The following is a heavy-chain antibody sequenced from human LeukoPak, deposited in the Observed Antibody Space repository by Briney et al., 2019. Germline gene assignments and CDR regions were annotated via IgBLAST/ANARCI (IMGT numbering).Heavy chain of an antibody. D-gene: IGHD3-22*01. CDR1: GFTFSSYA. CDR2: IGGSGGST. J-gene: IGHJ5*02. V-gene: IGHV3-23*01. CDR3: AKDVYDSSGYDWFDP. Sequence: GGSLRLSCAASGFTFSSYAMSWVRQAPGKGLEWVSAIGGSGGSTYYADSVKGRFTISRDNSKNTLYLQMNSLRAEDTAVYYCAKDVYDSSGYDWFDPWGQGTLVTVSS.